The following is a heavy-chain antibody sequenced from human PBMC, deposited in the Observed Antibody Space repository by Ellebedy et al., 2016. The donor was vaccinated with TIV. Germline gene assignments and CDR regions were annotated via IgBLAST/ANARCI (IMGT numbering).Heavy chain of an antibody. Sequence: SETLSLXXAVSGGSISSRNWWRWVRQSPGKGLEWIGEIYQSGRTNYNPSLKGRVTISVDTSNNQFSLKLSSVTAADTAVYYCARDPRRDVTAYWYFDLWGRGTLVTVSS. V-gene: IGHV4-4*02. CDR3: ARDPRRDVTAYWYFDL. CDR2: IYQSGRT. D-gene: IGHD5-24*01. J-gene: IGHJ2*01. CDR1: GGSISSRNW.